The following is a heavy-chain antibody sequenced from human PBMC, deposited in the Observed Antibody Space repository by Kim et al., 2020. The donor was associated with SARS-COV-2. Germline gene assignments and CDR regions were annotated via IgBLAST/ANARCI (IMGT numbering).Heavy chain of an antibody. J-gene: IGHJ4*02. CDR2: IDPSDSYI. CDR3: ASDSGGFYYFDY. CDR1: GYSFTSYW. D-gene: IGHD3-10*01. Sequence: GESLKISCKGSGYSFTSYWISWVRQMPGKGLEWMGRIDPSDSYINYSPSFQGHVTIPADKSISTAYLQWSSLKASDTAMYYCASDSGGFYYFDYWGQGTLVTVSS. V-gene: IGHV5-10-1*01.